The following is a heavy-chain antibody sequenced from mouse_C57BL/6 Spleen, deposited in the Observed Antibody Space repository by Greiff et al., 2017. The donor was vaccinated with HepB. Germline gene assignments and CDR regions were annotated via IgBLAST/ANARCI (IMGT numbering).Heavy chain of an antibody. J-gene: IGHJ3*01. CDR1: GYTFTSYW. Sequence: QVQLQQPGAELVKPGASVKLSCKASGYTFTSYWMQWVKQRPGQGLEWIGEIDPSDSYTNYNQKFKGKATLTVDTSSSTAYMQLSSLTSEDSAVYYCASLLLGAYWGQGTLVTVSA. CDR3: ASLLLGAY. CDR2: IDPSDSYT. D-gene: IGHD1-1*01. V-gene: IGHV1-50*01.